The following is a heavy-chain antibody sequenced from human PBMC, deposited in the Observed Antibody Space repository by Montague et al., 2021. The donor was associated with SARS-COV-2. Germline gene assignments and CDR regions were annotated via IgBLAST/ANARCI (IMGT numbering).Heavy chain of an antibody. CDR2: LYYSGST. CDR3: AKQALTRYCTSTTCFGAAFDI. J-gene: IGHJ3*02. Sequence: SETLSLTCTVSGGSITSYYWTWTRQPPGKGLEWVRRLYYSGSTNYHPTLKSLVSLTVDTSKYQFSLKLSSVTAADTAVYYCAKQALTRYCTSTTCFGAAFDIWGQGTMVTVSS. D-gene: IGHD2-2*01. CDR1: GGSITSYY. V-gene: IGHV4-59*08.